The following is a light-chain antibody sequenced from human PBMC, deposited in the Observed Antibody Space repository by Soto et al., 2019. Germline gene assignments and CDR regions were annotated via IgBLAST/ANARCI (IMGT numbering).Light chain of an antibody. CDR1: TSNIGSNS. J-gene: IGLJ2*01. V-gene: IGLV1-44*01. CDR3: TAWDYTLNCPGVV. CDR2: NND. Sequence: QSVLTQPPSASGTPGQRVTISCSGRTSNIGSNSVNWYQQLPGTAPRLLIYNNDHRPSGVPDRFSGSKSGTAASLAINGLQSDDEGDYFWTAWDYTLNCPGVVFCGVTKLTVL.